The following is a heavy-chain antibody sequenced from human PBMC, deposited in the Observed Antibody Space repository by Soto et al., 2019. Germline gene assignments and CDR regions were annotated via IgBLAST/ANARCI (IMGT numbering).Heavy chain of an antibody. D-gene: IGHD4-17*01. V-gene: IGHV1-69*13. CDR1: GGTFSSYA. CDR3: ARVRNYGDYVHYYGMDV. Sequence: SVKVSCKASGGTFSSYAISWVRQAPGQGLEWMGGIIPIFGTANYAQKFQGRVTITADESTSTAYMELSSLRSEDTAVYYCARVRNYGDYVHYYGMDVWGQGTTVTVSS. CDR2: IIPIFGTA. J-gene: IGHJ6*02.